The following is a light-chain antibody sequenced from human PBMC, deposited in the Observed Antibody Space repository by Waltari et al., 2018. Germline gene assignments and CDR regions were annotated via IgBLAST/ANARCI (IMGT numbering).Light chain of an antibody. CDR1: KSVTRD. CDR2: GAS. J-gene: IGKJ1*01. CDR3: QHYLRLPVT. Sequence: SCRTSKSVTRDLAWYQQKPGQAPRVRIYGASNRDTGIPDRFSGSGSGTDFSLTISSLEPEDFAVYYCQHYLRLPVTFGQGTKVEVK. V-gene: IGKV3-20*01.